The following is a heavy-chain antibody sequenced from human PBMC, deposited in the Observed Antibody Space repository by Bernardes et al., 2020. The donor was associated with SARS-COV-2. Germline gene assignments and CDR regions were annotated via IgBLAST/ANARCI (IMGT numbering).Heavy chain of an antibody. J-gene: IGHJ4*02. CDR1: GFTFRSYD. D-gene: IGHD3-10*01. CDR2: IGTGGPSDT. CDR3: ARGGTYASGLDY. V-gene: IGHV3-13*01. Sequence: GGSLRLSCAASGFTFRSYDMHWVRQVTGKGLEWVSGIGTGGPSDTYYAGSVRGRFTISREDVKNSFSLQMNGLRVEDTAVYYCARGGTYASGLDYWGQGILVTVSS.